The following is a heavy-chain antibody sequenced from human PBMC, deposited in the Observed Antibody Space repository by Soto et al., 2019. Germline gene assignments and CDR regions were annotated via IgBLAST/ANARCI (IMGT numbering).Heavy chain of an antibody. Sequence: QITLKESGPTLVKPTQTLTLTCTFSGFSLSTSGVAVGWIRQPPGKALEWLALIYWDDDKRYSPSLKSRLTIXKXXSKSQVVLTMINMDPVDTATYYCARDSSDWYGFDYWGQGTLVTVSS. J-gene: IGHJ4*02. D-gene: IGHD6-19*01. CDR3: ARDSSDWYGFDY. CDR1: GFSLSTSGVA. V-gene: IGHV2-5*02. CDR2: IYWDDDK.